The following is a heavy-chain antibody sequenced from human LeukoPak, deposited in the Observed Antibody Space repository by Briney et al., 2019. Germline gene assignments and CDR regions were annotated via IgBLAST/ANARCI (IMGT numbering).Heavy chain of an antibody. CDR1: GFTFSSYG. J-gene: IGHJ5*02. D-gene: IGHD2-2*02. CDR3: ARGFSPIFCSSTSCYKKKGWFDP. Sequence: PGRSLTLSCVASGFTFSSYGMHWVRQAPGKGLEWVAVIWDDGSSKYYGDSVKGRFSVSRDNSRNTLYLQMNSLRADDTAVYYCARGFSPIFCSSTSCYKKKGWFDPWGQGTLVTVSS. V-gene: IGHV3-33*01. CDR2: IWDDGSSK.